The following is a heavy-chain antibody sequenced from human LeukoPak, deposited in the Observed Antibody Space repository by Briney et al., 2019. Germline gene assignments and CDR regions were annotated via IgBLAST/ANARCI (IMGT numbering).Heavy chain of an antibody. CDR3: ARGRRDGYNLEYFDK. D-gene: IGHD5-24*01. CDR2: FYYSGST. V-gene: IGHV4-39*01. CDR1: GGSITSSSYY. Sequence: QTSETLYLTCTVSGGSITSSSYYWGWIRQPPGKGLQWIGSFYYSGSTYYNPSLKSRVTIYVDTSKNQFSLKLSSVTAADTAVYYCARGRRDGYNLEYFDKWGQGTLVTVSS. J-gene: IGHJ4*02.